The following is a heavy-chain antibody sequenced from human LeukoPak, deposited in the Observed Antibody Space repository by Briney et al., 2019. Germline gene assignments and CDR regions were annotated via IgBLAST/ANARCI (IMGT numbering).Heavy chain of an antibody. J-gene: IGHJ4*02. CDR3: ARHSAVTRARFDY. CDR2: IYYSGST. V-gene: IGHV4-39*01. CDR1: GGSISSSSYY. D-gene: IGHD4-17*01. Sequence: SETLSLTCTVSGGSISSSSYYWGWIRQPPGKGLEWIGSIYYSGSTYYNPSLKSRVTISVDTSKNQFSLKLRSVTAADTAVYYCARHSAVTRARFDYWGQGTLVTVSS.